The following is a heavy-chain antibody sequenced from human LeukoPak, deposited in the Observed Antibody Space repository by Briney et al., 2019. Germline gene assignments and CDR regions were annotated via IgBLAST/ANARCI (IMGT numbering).Heavy chain of an antibody. CDR3: GRGTRYGYRE. CDR1: GGSFSGYY. CDR2: NNHSGST. Sequence: SDTLSLTCAVSGGSFSGYYWNWIRQPPGKGLEWIGENNHSGSTNYSPHLTSRDTTSVDTTKNQFSLRLSSVTAADTDVYCCGRGTRYGYREWGQGTLVTVCS. V-gene: IGHV4-34*01. J-gene: IGHJ4*02. D-gene: IGHD5-18*01.